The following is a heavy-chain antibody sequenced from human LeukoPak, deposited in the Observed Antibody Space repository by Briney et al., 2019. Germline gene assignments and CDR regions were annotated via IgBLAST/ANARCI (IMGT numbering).Heavy chain of an antibody. V-gene: IGHV4-4*02. CDR2: IYHSGST. CDR3: ARVGGVVTSAPQLDY. D-gene: IGHD4-17*01. CDR1: GGSISSSSGNC. J-gene: IGHJ4*02. Sequence: SETLSLTCAVSGGSISSSSGNCWTWVRQPPGKGLEWIGEIYHSGSTNYNPSLKSRVTMLLDKSKNQFSLKLSSVTAADTAVYYCARVGGVVTSAPQLDYWGQGTLVTVSS.